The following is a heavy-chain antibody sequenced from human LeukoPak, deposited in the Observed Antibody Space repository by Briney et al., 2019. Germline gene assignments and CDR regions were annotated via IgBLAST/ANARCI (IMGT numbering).Heavy chain of an antibody. J-gene: IGHJ4*02. D-gene: IGHD4/OR15-4a*01. V-gene: IGHV1-69*05. Sequence: SVKVSCKASGGTFSSYAISWGRQAPGQGPEWMGRIIPIFGTANYAQKFQGRVTITTDESTSTAYMELSSLRSEDTAVYYCARSMVASYYFDYWGQGTLVTVSS. CDR3: ARSMVASYYFDY. CDR1: GGTFSSYA. CDR2: IIPIFGTA.